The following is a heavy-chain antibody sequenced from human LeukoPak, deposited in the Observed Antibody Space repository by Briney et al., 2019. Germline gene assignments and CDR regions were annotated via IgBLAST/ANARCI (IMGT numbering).Heavy chain of an antibody. J-gene: IGHJ4*02. CDR1: GGSFSGYY. CDR3: ARVGVATISSYFDY. CDR2: INHSGST. V-gene: IGHV4-34*01. Sequence: SETLSLTCAVYGGSFSGYYWSWIRQPPGKGLEWNGEINHSGSTNYNPSLKSRVTISVDTSKNQFSLKLSSVTAADTAVYYCARVGVATISSYFDYWGQGTLVTVSS. D-gene: IGHD5-12*01.